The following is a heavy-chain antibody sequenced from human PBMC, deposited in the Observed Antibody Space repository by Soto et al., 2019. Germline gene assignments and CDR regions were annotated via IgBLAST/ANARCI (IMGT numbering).Heavy chain of an antibody. D-gene: IGHD1-26*01. J-gene: IGHJ5*02. CDR3: ARIQWALPNWFDP. V-gene: IGHV4-39*02. Sequence: SETLSLTCTVPGVSISTGSYYWGWIRQPPGKGLEWIGTIYYSGSTYYNPSLKSRVTISVDTSKNNFSLKLSSVTAADTAVYYCARIQWALPNWFDPWGQGALVTVS. CDR2: IYYSGST. CDR1: GVSISTGSYY.